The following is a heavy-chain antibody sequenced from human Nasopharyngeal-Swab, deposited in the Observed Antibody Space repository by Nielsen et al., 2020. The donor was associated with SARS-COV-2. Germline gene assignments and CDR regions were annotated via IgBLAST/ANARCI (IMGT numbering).Heavy chain of an antibody. CDR3: AIRSGGSCY. CDR1: GFIFSNYG. D-gene: IGHD2-15*01. CDR2: IWYDGSIE. J-gene: IGHJ4*02. V-gene: IGHV3-33*01. Sequence: GGSLRLSCEASGFIFSNYGMHWVRQAPGQGLEWVAIIWYDGSIEYYADSVKGRFTISRDNSKNTLYLQMNSLRAEDTAVYYCAIRSGGSCYWGQGTLVTVSS.